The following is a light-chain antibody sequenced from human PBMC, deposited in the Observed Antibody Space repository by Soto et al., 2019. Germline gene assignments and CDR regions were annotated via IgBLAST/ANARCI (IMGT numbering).Light chain of an antibody. V-gene: IGLV1-44*01. Sequence: QSVLIQPPSASGTPGQRVTISCSGSSSNIGSNTANWYQQLPGTAPKLLIHSNSQRPSGVPDRFSGSKSGTSASLAISGLQSEDEADYYCAAWDDSLNGFHVFGTGTKLTVL. CDR3: AAWDDSLNGFHV. CDR1: SSNIGSNT. CDR2: SNS. J-gene: IGLJ1*01.